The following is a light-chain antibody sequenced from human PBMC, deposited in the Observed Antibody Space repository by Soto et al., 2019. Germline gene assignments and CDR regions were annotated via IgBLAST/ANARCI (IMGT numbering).Light chain of an antibody. J-gene: IGKJ1*01. CDR3: LQHNSYPRT. CDR1: QGIGNY. Sequence: DIQVTQSPSAMSASVGDRVTITCRASQGIGNYLAWFQQKPGKVPKRLIYGASNLQSGVPSRFSGSGSGTEFTLTISSLQPEDFVTYYCLQHNSYPRTFGQGTKVDIK. CDR2: GAS. V-gene: IGKV1-17*03.